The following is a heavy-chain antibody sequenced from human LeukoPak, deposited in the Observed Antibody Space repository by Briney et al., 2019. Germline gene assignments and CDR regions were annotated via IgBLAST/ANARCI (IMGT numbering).Heavy chain of an antibody. CDR2: ISGSCGST. CDR3: AKVLNYYYYGMDV. D-gene: IGHD3-9*01. J-gene: IGHJ6*02. Sequence: SAISGSCGSTYYAASVKGRFTISRDNSKNTLYLQMNSLRAEDTAVYYCAKVLNYYYYGMDVWGQGTTVTVSS. V-gene: IGHV3-23*01.